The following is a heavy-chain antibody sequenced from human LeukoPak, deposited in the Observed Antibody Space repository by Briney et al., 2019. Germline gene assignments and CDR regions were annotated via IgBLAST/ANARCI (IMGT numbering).Heavy chain of an antibody. CDR3: ARVAGSFHDY. J-gene: IGHJ4*02. Sequence: SETLSLTCTVSGGSISSYYWSWLRQPPGKGLEWIGYIYYSGSTNYNPPLKSRVTISVDASKNQFSLKLSSVTAADTAVYYCARVAGSFHDYWGQGTLVTVSS. CDR1: GGSISSYY. CDR2: IYYSGST. D-gene: IGHD3-10*01. V-gene: IGHV4-59*01.